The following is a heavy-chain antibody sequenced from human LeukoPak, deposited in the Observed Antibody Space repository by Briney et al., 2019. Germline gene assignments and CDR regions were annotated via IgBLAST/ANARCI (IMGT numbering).Heavy chain of an antibody. CDR2: ISYDGSNK. D-gene: IGHD3-10*01. CDR1: GFTFSSYA. CDR3: ARVVYGSGTYFDF. Sequence: GGSLRLSCTASGFTFSSYAMHWVRQAPGKGLEWVAVISYDGSNKYYPASVKGRFTISRDNSKNTLYLQMNSLRDEDTAFYHCARVVYGSGTYFDFWGQGTQVTVSS. J-gene: IGHJ4*02. V-gene: IGHV3-30*03.